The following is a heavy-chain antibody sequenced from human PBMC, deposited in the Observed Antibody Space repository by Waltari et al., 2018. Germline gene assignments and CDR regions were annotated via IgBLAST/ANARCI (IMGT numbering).Heavy chain of an antibody. J-gene: IGHJ4*02. CDR2: IYYSGST. V-gene: IGHV4-59*02. CDR3: ARWEGWRATFEY. CDR1: GVYVRGYY. Sequence: QVQLQESGPGLVKPSETMSITCGVSGVYVRGYYWSWIRQPPGKGLEWIGHIYYSGSTNSYNPSLNSRVTIPLDTSKIHSSLELPFVTAAATAVYSCARWEGWRATFEYWGQGSLVTVSS. D-gene: IGHD1-26*01.